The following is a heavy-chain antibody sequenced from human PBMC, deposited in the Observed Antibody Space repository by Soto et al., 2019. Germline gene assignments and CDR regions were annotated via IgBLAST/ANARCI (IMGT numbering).Heavy chain of an antibody. CDR2: IYHSGST. CDR1: GGSISSSNW. CDR3: ARAQLVSLRGVITEGDVGLYYYYYGMDV. D-gene: IGHD3-10*01. Sequence: QVQLQESGPGLVKPSGTLSLTCAVSGGSISSSNWWSWVRQPPGKGLEWIGEIYHSGSTNYNPSLRSRVTISVDKSKNQFSLKRSSVTAADTAVYYCARAQLVSLRGVITEGDVGLYYYYYGMDVWGQGTTVTVSS. V-gene: IGHV4-4*02. J-gene: IGHJ6*02.